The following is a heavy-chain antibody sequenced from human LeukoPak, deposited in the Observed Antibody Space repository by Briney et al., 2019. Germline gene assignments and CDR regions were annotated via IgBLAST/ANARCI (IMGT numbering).Heavy chain of an antibody. CDR3: AKDKAVTTGRYFRH. J-gene: IGHJ1*01. Sequence: GRSLRLSCAASGFTFDDYAMHWVRQAPGKGLEWVSGISWNSGSIGYADSVKGRFTISRDNAKNSLYLQMNSLRAEDTALYYCAKDKAVTTGRYFRHWGQGTLVTVSS. CDR2: ISWNSGSI. CDR1: GFTFDDYA. D-gene: IGHD4-17*01. V-gene: IGHV3-9*01.